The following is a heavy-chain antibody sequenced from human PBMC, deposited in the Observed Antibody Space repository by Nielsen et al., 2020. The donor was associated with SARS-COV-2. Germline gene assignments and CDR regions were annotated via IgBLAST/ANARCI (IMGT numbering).Heavy chain of an antibody. CDR2: INPNSGGT. Sequence: ASVKVSCKASGYTFTSYYMHWVRQAPGQGLEWMGWINPNSGGTNYAQKFQGRVTMTRDTSISTAYMELSRLKSDDTAVYYCARDRITMVRGVIISYGMDVWGQGTTVTVSS. CDR3: ARDRITMVRGVIISYGMDV. CDR1: GYTFTSYY. D-gene: IGHD3-10*01. J-gene: IGHJ6*02. V-gene: IGHV1-2*02.